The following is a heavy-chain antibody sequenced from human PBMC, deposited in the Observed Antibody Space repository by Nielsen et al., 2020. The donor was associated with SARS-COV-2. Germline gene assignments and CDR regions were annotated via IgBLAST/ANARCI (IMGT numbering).Heavy chain of an antibody. J-gene: IGHJ3*02. D-gene: IGHD3-3*01. Sequence: SLKISCSASGFTFSSYSMNWVRQAPGKGLECVSSISSSSSYIYYADSVKGRFTISRDNAKNSLYLQMNSLRAEDTAVYYCAIIWSGYTDAFDIWGQGTMVTVSS. CDR3: AIIWSGYTDAFDI. V-gene: IGHV3-21*01. CDR2: ISSSSSYI. CDR1: GFTFSSYS.